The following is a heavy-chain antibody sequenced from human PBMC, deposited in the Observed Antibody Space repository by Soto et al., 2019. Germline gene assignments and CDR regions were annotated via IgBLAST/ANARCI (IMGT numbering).Heavy chain of an antibody. CDR3: AKDRGSRGYSYGGFFDY. CDR1: GFTFSSYG. V-gene: IGHV3-30*18. D-gene: IGHD5-18*01. J-gene: IGHJ4*02. CDR2: ISYDGSNK. Sequence: GGSLRLSCAASGFTFSSYGMHWVRQAPGKGLEWVAVISYDGSNKYYADSVKGRFTISRDNSKNTLYLQMNSLRAEDTAVYYCAKDRGSRGYSYGGFFDYWGQGTLVTVSS.